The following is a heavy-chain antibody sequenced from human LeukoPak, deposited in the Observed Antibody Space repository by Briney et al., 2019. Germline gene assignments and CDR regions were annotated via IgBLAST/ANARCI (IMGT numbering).Heavy chain of an antibody. CDR1: GGTFSSYA. V-gene: IGHV1-69*13. D-gene: IGHD3-22*01. CDR2: IIPIFGTA. CDR3: ARKFSAYYYDSSGYYPFGY. J-gene: IGHJ4*02. Sequence: SVTVSCTASGGTFSSYAISWVRQAPGQGLEWMGGIIPIFGTANYAQKFQGRVTITADESTSTAYMELSSLRSEDTAVYYCARKFSAYYYDSSGYYPFGYWGQGTLVTVSS.